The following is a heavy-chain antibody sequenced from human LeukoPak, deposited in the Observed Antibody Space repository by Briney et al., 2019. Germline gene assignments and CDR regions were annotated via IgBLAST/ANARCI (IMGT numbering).Heavy chain of an antibody. D-gene: IGHD3-22*01. CDR2: IYYSGST. Sequence: TSETLSLTCTVSGGSISSSSYYWGWIRQPPGKGLEWIGSIYYSGSTYYNPSLKSRVTISVDTYKNQFSLKLSSVTAADTAVYYCARRYYYDSSGYYPFHHWGQGTLVTVSS. V-gene: IGHV4-39*01. J-gene: IGHJ4*02. CDR1: GGSISSSSYY. CDR3: ARRYYYDSSGYYPFHH.